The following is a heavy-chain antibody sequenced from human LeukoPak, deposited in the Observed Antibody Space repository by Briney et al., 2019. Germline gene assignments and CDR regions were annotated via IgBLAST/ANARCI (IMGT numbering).Heavy chain of an antibody. V-gene: IGHV1-8*01. CDR3: TIRDYYDSSGYSFPRSFDY. CDR1: GYTFTSYD. Sequence: GASVKVSCKASGYTFTSYDINWVRQATGQGLEWMGWMNPNSGNTGYAQKFQGRVTMTRNTSISTAYMELSSLRSEDTAVYYCTIRDYYDSSGYSFPRSFDYWGQGTLVTVSS. D-gene: IGHD3-22*01. CDR2: MNPNSGNT. J-gene: IGHJ4*02.